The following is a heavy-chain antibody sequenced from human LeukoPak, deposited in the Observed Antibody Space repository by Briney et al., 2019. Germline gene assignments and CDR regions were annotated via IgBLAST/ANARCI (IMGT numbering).Heavy chain of an antibody. Sequence: GASVKVSCKASGGTFSSYAISWVRQAPGQGLEWMGGIIPIFGTANYAQKFQGRVTITADKSTSTAYMELSSLRSEDTAVYYCATANSGSYYNYYYYMDVWGKGTTVTVSS. CDR1: GGTFSSYA. J-gene: IGHJ6*03. V-gene: IGHV1-69*06. CDR2: IIPIFGTA. D-gene: IGHD3-10*01. CDR3: ATANSGSYYNYYYYMDV.